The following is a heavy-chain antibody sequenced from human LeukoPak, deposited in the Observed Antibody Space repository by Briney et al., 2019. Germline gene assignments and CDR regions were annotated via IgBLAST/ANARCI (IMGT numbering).Heavy chain of an antibody. CDR1: AGSISSSSYY. CDR2: IYYSAST. CDR3: ASYGDYLE. D-gene: IGHD4-17*01. Sequence: SETLSLTCTVSAGSISSSSYYWGWIRQPPGKGLEWIGSIYYSASTYYNPSLKSRATISVDTSKNQFSLKLSSVTAADTAVYYCASYGDYLEWGQGTLVTVSS. V-gene: IGHV4-39*01. J-gene: IGHJ4*02.